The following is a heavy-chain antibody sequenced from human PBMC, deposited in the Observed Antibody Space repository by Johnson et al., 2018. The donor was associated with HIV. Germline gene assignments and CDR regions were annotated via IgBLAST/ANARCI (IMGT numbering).Heavy chain of an antibody. CDR2: INQDGSQK. Sequence: VQLVESGGGVVQPGGSLRLSCAASGFIFPNYWMTWVRQAPGKGLQWVANINQDGSQKYYVDSVKGRFTISKDNAGNAVYLQLNSLRTEDTAVYYCARDAPDSSGYSLDAFDIWGQGTMVIVSS. CDR1: GFIFPNYW. V-gene: IGHV3-7*01. J-gene: IGHJ3*02. D-gene: IGHD3-22*01. CDR3: ARDAPDSSGYSLDAFDI.